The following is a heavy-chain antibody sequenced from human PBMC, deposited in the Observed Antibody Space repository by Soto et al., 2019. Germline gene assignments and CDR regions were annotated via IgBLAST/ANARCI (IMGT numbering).Heavy chain of an antibody. D-gene: IGHD2-21*02. CDR2: IYWDDDK. J-gene: IGHJ5*02. V-gene: IGHV2-5*02. CDR3: ALEYCGGACFPGGS. CDR1: GLSLSTSGVG. Sequence: QITLKESGPTLVKPTQTLTLTCTLSGLSLSTSGVGVGWIRQPPGKALEWLALIYWDDDKRYSPSLKSRLTTXXXTXXNQVVLTMTNVDPLDTATYYCALEYCGGACFPGGSWGQGTLVTVSS.